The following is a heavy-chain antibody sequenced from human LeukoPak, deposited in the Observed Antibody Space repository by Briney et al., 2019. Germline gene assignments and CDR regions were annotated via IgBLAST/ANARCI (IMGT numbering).Heavy chain of an antibody. CDR3: ARGGQRWLQLTYNWFDP. V-gene: IGHV3-23*01. D-gene: IGHD5-24*01. Sequence: GGSLRLSCAASGFTFSSYAMSWVRQAPGKGLEWVSAISGSGGSTYYADSVKGRFTISRDNSKNTLYLQMNSLRAEDTAVYYCARGGQRWLQLTYNWFDPWGQGTLVTVSS. J-gene: IGHJ5*02. CDR2: ISGSGGST. CDR1: GFTFSSYA.